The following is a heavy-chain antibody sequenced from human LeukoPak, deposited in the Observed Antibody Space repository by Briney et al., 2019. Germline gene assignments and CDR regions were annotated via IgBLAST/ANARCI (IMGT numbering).Heavy chain of an antibody. D-gene: IGHD6-19*01. V-gene: IGHV3-11*04. Sequence: GGSLRLSCAASGFTFSDYYMSWIRQAPGKGLEWVSYISSSGSTIYYADSVKGRFTISRDNAKNTLYLQMNSLRAEDTAVYYCARDIESGEWLARNWFDPWGQGTLVTVSS. CDR1: GFTFSDYY. CDR3: ARDIESGEWLARNWFDP. CDR2: ISSSGSTI. J-gene: IGHJ5*02.